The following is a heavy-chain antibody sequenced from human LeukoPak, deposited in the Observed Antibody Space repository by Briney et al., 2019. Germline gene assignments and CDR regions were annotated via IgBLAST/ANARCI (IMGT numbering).Heavy chain of an antibody. V-gene: IGHV3-23*01. CDR1: GFTFSSYA. Sequence: GGPLRLSCAASGFTFSSYAMSWVRQAPGKGLEWVSAISGSGGSTYYADSVKGRFTISRDNSKNTLYLRMNSLRAEDTAVYYCAKDGGTMTWHPTRDDAFDIWGQGTMVTVSS. D-gene: IGHD3-22*01. CDR3: AKDGGTMTWHPTRDDAFDI. J-gene: IGHJ3*02. CDR2: ISGSGGST.